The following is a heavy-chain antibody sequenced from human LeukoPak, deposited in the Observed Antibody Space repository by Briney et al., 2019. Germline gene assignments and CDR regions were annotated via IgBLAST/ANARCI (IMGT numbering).Heavy chain of an antibody. J-gene: IGHJ1*01. Sequence: TLSLTCTVSGGSISSSSYYWGWIRQPPGKGLEWIGSIYYSGSTYYNPSLKSRVTISVDTSKNQFSLKLSSVTAADTAVYYCARVFGYGGAEYFQHWGQGTLVTVSS. CDR3: ARVFGYGGAEYFQH. CDR1: GGSISSSSYY. V-gene: IGHV4-39*07. CDR2: IYYSGST. D-gene: IGHD5-12*01.